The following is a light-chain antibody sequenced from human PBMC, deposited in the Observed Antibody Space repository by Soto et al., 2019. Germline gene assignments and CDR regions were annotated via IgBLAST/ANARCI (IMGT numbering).Light chain of an antibody. CDR1: NSNFGAGYD. Sequence: QAVVTQPPSVSGAPGQRVTISCTGSNSNFGAGYDAHWYQHLPGTAPKLLIYYNTNRPSGVPDRFSGSKSDTSASLAITGLQAEDEAEYYCQSYDSSLGAYVFGTGTKVTVL. CDR2: YNT. J-gene: IGLJ1*01. V-gene: IGLV1-40*01. CDR3: QSYDSSLGAYV.